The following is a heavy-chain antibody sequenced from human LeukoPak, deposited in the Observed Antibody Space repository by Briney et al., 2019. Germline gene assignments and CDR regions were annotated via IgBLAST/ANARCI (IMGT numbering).Heavy chain of an antibody. CDR1: GGTFSSYA. Sequence: SVKVSCKASGGTFSSYAISWVRQAPGQGLEWMGGIIPIFGTANYAQKFQGRVTVTADESTSTAYMELSSLRSEDTAVYYCARGAWGYCSGGSCRHYYYYGMDVWGQGTTVTVSS. V-gene: IGHV1-69*13. J-gene: IGHJ6*02. CDR3: ARGAWGYCSGGSCRHYYYYGMDV. D-gene: IGHD2-15*01. CDR2: IIPIFGTA.